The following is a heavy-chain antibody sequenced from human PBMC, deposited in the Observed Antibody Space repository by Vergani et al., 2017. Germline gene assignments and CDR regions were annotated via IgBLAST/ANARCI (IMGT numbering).Heavy chain of an antibody. CDR2: INPSGGST. J-gene: IGHJ3*02. CDR3: ARGYSGSYSGHDAFDI. V-gene: IGHV1-46*03. Sequence: QVQLVQSGAEVKKPGASVKVSCKAPGYTFISYYMHWVRQAPGQGLEWMGIINPSGGSTSYAQKFQGRVTMTRDTSTSTVYMELSSLRSEDAAVYYCARGYSGSYSGHDAFDIWGQGTMVTVSS. D-gene: IGHD1-26*01. CDR1: GYTFISYY.